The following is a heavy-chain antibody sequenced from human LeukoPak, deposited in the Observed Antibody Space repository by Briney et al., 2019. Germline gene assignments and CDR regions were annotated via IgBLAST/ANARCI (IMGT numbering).Heavy chain of an antibody. J-gene: IGHJ4*02. Sequence: SETLSLTSTVSGGSISSYYWSWIRQPPGKGLEWIGYIYYSGSTNHNPSLKSRVTISVDTSKNQFSLKLSSVTAADTAVYYCARLRYGGPGIPFDYWGQGTLVTVSS. CDR3: ARLRYGGPGIPFDY. CDR1: GGSISSYY. D-gene: IGHD3-10*01. CDR2: IYYSGST. V-gene: IGHV4-59*08.